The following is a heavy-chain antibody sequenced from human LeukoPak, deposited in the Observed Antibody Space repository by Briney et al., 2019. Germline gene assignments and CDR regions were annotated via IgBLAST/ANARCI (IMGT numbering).Heavy chain of an antibody. CDR1: GDSISSSSYY. J-gene: IGHJ6*02. CDR2: IYYSGST. D-gene: IGHD3-10*01. Sequence: SETLSLTCTVSGDSISSSSYYWGWIRQPPGKGLEWIGSIYYSGSTLYNPSLKSRVTISVGTSKNQFSLKLSSVTAADTAVYYCARFKWSSPYYGSGTGYYYGMDVWGQGTTVTVSS. CDR3: ARFKWSSPYYGSGTGYYYGMDV. V-gene: IGHV4-39*01.